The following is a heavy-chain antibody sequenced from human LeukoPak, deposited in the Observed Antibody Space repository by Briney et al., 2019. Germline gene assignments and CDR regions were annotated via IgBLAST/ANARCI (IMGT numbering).Heavy chain of an antibody. D-gene: IGHD3-10*02. CDR1: GYTFTGYY. V-gene: IGHV1-2*02. CDR3: ARGVFGESLES. J-gene: IGHJ4*02. CDR2: MNPNVGGA. Sequence: ASVKVSCKASGYTFTGYYMHWVRQAPGQGLEWMGWMNPNVGGANFPQKFQGRVTVTSDPAISAAYMELRRLRSDDTAVYYCARGVFGESLESWGQGTLVTVSS.